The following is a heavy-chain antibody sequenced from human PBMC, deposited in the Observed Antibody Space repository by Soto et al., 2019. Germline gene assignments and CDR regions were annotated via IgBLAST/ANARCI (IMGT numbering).Heavy chain of an antibody. Sequence: SETLSLTCSVSYGSVTGYCWSWIRQPPGKGLEWIGCIDYNGRAHYNPSLTSRVTMSLDTSNNHFSLKLSSVTTTDTAVYYCARGPDHSKVGYWGQGTLVTVSS. V-gene: IGHV4-59*02. J-gene: IGHJ4*02. CDR3: ARGPDHSKVGY. CDR1: YGSVTGYC. D-gene: IGHD4-4*01. CDR2: IDYNGRA.